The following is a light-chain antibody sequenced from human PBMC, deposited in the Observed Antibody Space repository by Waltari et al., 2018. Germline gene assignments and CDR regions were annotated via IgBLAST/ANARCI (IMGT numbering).Light chain of an antibody. Sequence: SYELTQPSSVSVSPGQTARFTCSGDLLAKKYARWFQQKPGQAPVLVIHKDSERPSGIPKRFSGSSSGTTVTLTISGAQVEDEADYYCYSAADNNRVFGGGTKLTVL. J-gene: IGLJ2*01. CDR2: KDS. CDR1: LLAKKY. CDR3: YSAADNNRV. V-gene: IGLV3-27*01.